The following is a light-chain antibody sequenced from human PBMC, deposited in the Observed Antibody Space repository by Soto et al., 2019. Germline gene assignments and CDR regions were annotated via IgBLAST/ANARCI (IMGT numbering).Light chain of an antibody. J-gene: IGKJ1*01. Sequence: ETVLTQSPATLSLSPGERATLSCRASQSVSSYLAWYQQKPGQAPRLLIYGASTRATGIPARFSGSGSGTEFTLTISSLQSEDFAVYYCQQYNDWRTFGQGTKVDIK. V-gene: IGKV3-15*01. CDR3: QQYNDWRT. CDR1: QSVSSY. CDR2: GAS.